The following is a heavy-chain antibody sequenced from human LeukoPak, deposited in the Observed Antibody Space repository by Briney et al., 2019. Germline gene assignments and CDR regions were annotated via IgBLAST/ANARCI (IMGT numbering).Heavy chain of an antibody. CDR2: LSSDSTYI. D-gene: IGHD4-11*01. CDR1: GFTCSSYS. Sequence: PGGSLRLSCAASGFTCSSYSMNWVRQAPGKGLEWVSSLSSDSTYIFYADSVKGRFTISRDNAKNSVYLEMNSLRADDTGVYYCASSSPPYSDYAPDNWGQGTLVTVSS. V-gene: IGHV3-21*01. CDR3: ASSSPPYSDYAPDN. J-gene: IGHJ4*02.